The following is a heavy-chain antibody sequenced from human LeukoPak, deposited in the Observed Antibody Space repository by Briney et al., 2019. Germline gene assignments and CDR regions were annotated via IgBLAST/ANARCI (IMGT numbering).Heavy chain of an antibody. Sequence: GGSLRLSCTASGFSFGDYAMSWVRQAPGKGLEWLGFVKSKTYGETTEYAASVKGRFTISRDDSKGIAYLQMNSLKTEDTALYFCARCEGRNYYYYMDVWGKGTTVTVSS. CDR3: ARCEGRNYYYYMDV. J-gene: IGHJ6*03. CDR1: GFSFGDYA. V-gene: IGHV3-49*04. CDR2: VKSKTYGETT.